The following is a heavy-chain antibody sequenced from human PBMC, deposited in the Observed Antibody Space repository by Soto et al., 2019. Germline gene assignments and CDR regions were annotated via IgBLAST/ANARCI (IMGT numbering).Heavy chain of an antibody. CDR2: IDEYGSTI. D-gene: IGHD3-10*01. J-gene: IGHJ4*02. CDR1: GFTFSSYW. V-gene: IGHV3-74*01. Sequence: EVQLVESGGGLVQPGGSLRLSCAASGFTFSSYWMHWVRQVPGKGLLWVSRIDEYGSTINYADSVKVRFTISRDNARNTLYLEINSLRAEDTALYYCTRDIGGKGAYWGPGTLVSVSS. CDR3: TRDIGGKGAY.